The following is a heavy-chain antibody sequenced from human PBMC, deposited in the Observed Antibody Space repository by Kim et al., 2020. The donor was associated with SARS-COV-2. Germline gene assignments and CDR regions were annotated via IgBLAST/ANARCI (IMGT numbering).Heavy chain of an antibody. CDR3: ARAGGGVDTAIDY. CDR1: GGSISSSSYY. D-gene: IGHD5-18*01. CDR2: IYYSGST. J-gene: IGHJ4*02. V-gene: IGHV4-39*01. Sequence: SETLSLTCTVSGGSISSSSYYWGWIRQPPGKGLEWIGSIYYSGSTYYNPSLKSQVTISVDTSKNQFSLKLSSVTAADTAVYYCARAGGGVDTAIDYWGQGTLVTVAS.